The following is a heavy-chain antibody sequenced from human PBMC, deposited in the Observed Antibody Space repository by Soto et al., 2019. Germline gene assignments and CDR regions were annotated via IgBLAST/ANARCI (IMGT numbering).Heavy chain of an antibody. V-gene: IGHV3-48*01. Sequence: EVQLVESGGGLVQPGGSLRLSCAASGFTFSGYSMNWVRQAPGKGLEWVSYISSSSSTIYYAAFVEGRFTISRDNAKNSLYLQMNSLRAEDTAVYYCARDRAEDYWGQGTLVTVSS. CDR2: ISSSSSTI. J-gene: IGHJ4*02. CDR3: ARDRAEDY. CDR1: GFTFSGYS.